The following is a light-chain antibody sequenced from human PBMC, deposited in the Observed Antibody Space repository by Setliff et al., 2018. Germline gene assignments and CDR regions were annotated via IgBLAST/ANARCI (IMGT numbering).Light chain of an antibody. CDR2: GNS. Sequence: QSVLTQPPSVSGAPGQRATISCTGSSSNIGAGYDVHWYQQLPGTAPKLLIYGNSNRPSGVPDRFSGSKSGTSASLAITGLQAEDEADYYCQSYDSSLSGSNVFGTGTKVTV. J-gene: IGLJ1*01. CDR3: QSYDSSLSGSNV. CDR1: SSNIGAGYD. V-gene: IGLV1-40*01.